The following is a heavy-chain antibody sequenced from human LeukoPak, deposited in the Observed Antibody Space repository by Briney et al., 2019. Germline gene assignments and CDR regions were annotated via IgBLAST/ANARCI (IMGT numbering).Heavy chain of an antibody. V-gene: IGHV1-2*02. CDR1: GYTFTGYY. CDR3: ARSSGSYQDFDY. D-gene: IGHD1-26*01. J-gene: IGHJ4*02. Sequence: ASVKVSCKASGYTFTGYYMHWVRQAPGQGLEWMGWINPNSGGTNYAQKFQGRVTMTRDTSITTAYMELSRLRSDDTAVYYCARSSGSYQDFDYWGQGTLVTVSS. CDR2: INPNSGGT.